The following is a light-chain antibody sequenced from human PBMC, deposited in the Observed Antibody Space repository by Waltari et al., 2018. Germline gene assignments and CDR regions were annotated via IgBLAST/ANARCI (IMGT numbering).Light chain of an antibody. Sequence: DTQMTQSPSSLSESVGDRVTVTCRASQSIGKSLNWYQQKSGQAPKLLIYTASTLQSGVPSRFSGSGSGTDFTLTISSLQPEDFATYYCQQSYTSPPYTFGQGTKLEI. CDR1: QSIGKS. CDR2: TAS. CDR3: QQSYTSPPYT. J-gene: IGKJ2*01. V-gene: IGKV1-39*01.